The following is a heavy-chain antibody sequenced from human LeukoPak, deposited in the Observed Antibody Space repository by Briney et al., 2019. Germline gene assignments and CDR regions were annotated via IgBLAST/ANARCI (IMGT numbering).Heavy chain of an antibody. CDR1: GGSFSGYY. J-gene: IGHJ4*02. Sequence: PSETLSLTCAVYGGSFSGYYWSWIRQPPGKGLEWIGEINHSGSTNCNPSLKSRVTISVDTSKNQFSLKLSSVTAADTAVYYCARGSRALIMYYFDYWGQGTLVTVSS. CDR3: ARGSRALIMYYFDY. D-gene: IGHD2-8*01. V-gene: IGHV4-34*01. CDR2: INHSGST.